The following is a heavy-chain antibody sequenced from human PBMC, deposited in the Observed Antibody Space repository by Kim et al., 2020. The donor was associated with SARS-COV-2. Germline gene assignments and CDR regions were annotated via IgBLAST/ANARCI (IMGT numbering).Heavy chain of an antibody. CDR3: ARLGDYSSSSYNYYYYGMDV. V-gene: IGHV5-51*01. D-gene: IGHD6-6*01. CDR2: IYPGDSDT. Sequence: GESLKISCKGSGYSFTSYWIGWVRQMPGKGLEWMGIIYPGDSDTRYSPSFQGQVTISADKSISTAYLQWSSLKASDTAMYYCARLGDYSSSSYNYYYYGMDVWGQGTTVTVSS. J-gene: IGHJ6*02. CDR1: GYSFTSYW.